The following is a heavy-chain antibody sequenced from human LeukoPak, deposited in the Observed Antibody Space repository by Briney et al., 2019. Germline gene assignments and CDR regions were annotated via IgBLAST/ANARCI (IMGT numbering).Heavy chain of an antibody. CDR3: TRWRSGTSD. CDR1: GYTFSDHY. CDR2: TRNKANNYAT. V-gene: IGHV3-72*01. D-gene: IGHD4-23*01. Sequence: GGFLRLSCAASGYTFSDHYMDWVRQAPGKGLEWVGHTRNKANNYATDYAASVKGRFTISRDDSRNSVYLQMNSLKTEDTAVYYCTRWRSGTSDWGQGTLVTVSS. J-gene: IGHJ4*02.